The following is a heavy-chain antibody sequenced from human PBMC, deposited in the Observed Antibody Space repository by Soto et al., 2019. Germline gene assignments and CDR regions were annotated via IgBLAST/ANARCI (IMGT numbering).Heavy chain of an antibody. CDR2: IYYSGST. CDR3: ARHERTTVMYYYYGMDV. Sequence: SETLSLTCTVSGGSISSSSYYWGWIRQPPGKGLEWIGSIYYSGSTYYNPSLKSRVTISVDTSKNQFSLKLSSVTAADTAVYYCARHERTTVMYYYYGMDVWRQGTTVTVPS. D-gene: IGHD4-4*01. J-gene: IGHJ6*02. V-gene: IGHV4-39*01. CDR1: GGSISSSSYY.